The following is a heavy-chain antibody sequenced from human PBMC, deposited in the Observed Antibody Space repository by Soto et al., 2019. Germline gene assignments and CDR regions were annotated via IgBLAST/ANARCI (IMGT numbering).Heavy chain of an antibody. J-gene: IGHJ5*02. CDR3: ARDQGAARPNWFDP. V-gene: IGHV4-59*01. D-gene: IGHD6-6*01. CDR2: IYYSGST. CDR1: GGSISSYY. Sequence: SETLSLTCIVSGGSISSYYWSWIRQPPGKGLEWIGYIYYSGSTNYNPSLKSRVTISVDTSKNQFSLKLSSVTAADTAVYYCARDQGAARPNWFDPWGQGTLVTVSS.